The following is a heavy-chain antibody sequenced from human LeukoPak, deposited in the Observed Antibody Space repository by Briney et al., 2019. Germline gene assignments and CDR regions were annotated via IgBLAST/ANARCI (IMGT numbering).Heavy chain of an antibody. CDR2: IYYNGNT. D-gene: IGHD1-26*01. Sequence: SETLSLTCSVSDGSINSYYWNWIRRPPGKGLEWIGYIYYNGNTNYSPSLKSRVSMSVDTSKNLFSLKVSSVTAADTAVYYCARGRSNYYGMDVWGQGTTVTVS. J-gene: IGHJ6*02. CDR1: DGSINSYY. CDR3: ARGRSNYYGMDV. V-gene: IGHV4-59*01.